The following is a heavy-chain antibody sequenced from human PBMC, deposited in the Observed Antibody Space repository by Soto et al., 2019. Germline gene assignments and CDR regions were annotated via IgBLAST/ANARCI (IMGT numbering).Heavy chain of an antibody. CDR3: ARGLMVREKMFFDY. V-gene: IGHV3-33*01. J-gene: IGHJ4*02. D-gene: IGHD3-10*01. CDR2: IWYNTYNR. Sequence: QVELVESGGGEVQPGRSLRLSCAESGFIFSNYGMHWVRQAPGKGLEWVAVIWYNTYNRYYADSVTGRFTISRDDSKNTVYLQMNSLTVEDTAVYYCARGLMVREKMFFDYWGRGTLVTVSS. CDR1: GFIFSNYG.